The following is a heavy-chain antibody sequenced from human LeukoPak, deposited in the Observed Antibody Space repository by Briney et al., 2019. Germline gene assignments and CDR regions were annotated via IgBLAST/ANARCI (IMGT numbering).Heavy chain of an antibody. V-gene: IGHV1-18*01. CDR1: GYTFTSSG. D-gene: IGHD3-3*02. CDR2: ISAYNGNT. Sequence: ASAKVSCKPSGYTFTSSGISSVRQAPGQGLGRMGRISAYNGNTHYAQKFQGRVTITTDTSTSTAYMELRSLRSDDTAVYYCASLATDDFDYWGQGTLVTVSS. CDR3: ASLATDDFDY. J-gene: IGHJ4*02.